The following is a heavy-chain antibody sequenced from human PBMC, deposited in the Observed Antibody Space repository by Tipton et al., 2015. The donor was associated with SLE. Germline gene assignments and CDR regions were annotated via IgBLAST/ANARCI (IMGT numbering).Heavy chain of an antibody. V-gene: IGHV4-59*11. Sequence: TLSLTCTLSRGSLSGHYWSWVRQPPGKGLEWIGHINHNGHSHPNPSLDSRVTMAADASKNQFSLNLNDVTAADTAVYYCARAYGYNSPNDVFPIWGQGTMVTVS. D-gene: IGHD5-18*01. CDR3: ARAYGYNSPNDVFPI. CDR2: INHNGHS. CDR1: RGSLSGHY. J-gene: IGHJ3*02.